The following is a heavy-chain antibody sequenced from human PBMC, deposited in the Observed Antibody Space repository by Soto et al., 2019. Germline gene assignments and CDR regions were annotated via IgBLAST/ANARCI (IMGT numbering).Heavy chain of an antibody. CDR1: GFTFSSYS. CDR3: ATEKVGDYYYYYMAV. J-gene: IGHJ6*03. CDR2: ISSSSSYI. D-gene: IGHD1-26*01. Sequence: GGSLRLSCAASGFTFSSYSVNWVRQAPGKWLEWVSSISSSSSYIYYADSVKGRFTISRDNAKNSLYLQMNSLRAEDTAVYYCATEKVGDYYYYYMAVWGKGTTVTVSS. V-gene: IGHV3-21*01.